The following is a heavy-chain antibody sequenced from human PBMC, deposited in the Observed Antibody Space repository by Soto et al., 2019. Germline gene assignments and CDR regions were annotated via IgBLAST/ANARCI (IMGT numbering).Heavy chain of an antibody. D-gene: IGHD2-2*01. J-gene: IGHJ4*02. CDR2: IKEDASEK. CDR1: RFTFSTYW. Sequence: EVQLVQSGGDLVQPGGSLRLSCVASRFTFSTYWMTWVRQAPGMGLEWVAGIKEDASEKVYVDSVKGRFSISRDNAKNSLYLQLNSLRAEDTAVYYCATAISSPFSNFDSWGQGSLVTVSS. CDR3: ATAISSPFSNFDS. V-gene: IGHV3-7*01.